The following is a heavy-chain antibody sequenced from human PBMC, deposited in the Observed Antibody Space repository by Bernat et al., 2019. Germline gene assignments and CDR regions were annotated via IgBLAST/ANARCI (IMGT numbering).Heavy chain of an antibody. Sequence: EVQLLESGGGLVQPGGSLRLSCAASGFTFSSYAMSWVRQAPGMGLEWVSAISGSGGSTYYADSVKGRFTISRDNSKNTLYLQMNSLRAEDTAVYYCAKASVSYYYMDVWGKGTTVTVSS. CDR2: ISGSGGST. V-gene: IGHV3-23*01. CDR1: GFTFSSYA. J-gene: IGHJ6*03. CDR3: AKASVSYYYMDV. D-gene: IGHD6-6*01.